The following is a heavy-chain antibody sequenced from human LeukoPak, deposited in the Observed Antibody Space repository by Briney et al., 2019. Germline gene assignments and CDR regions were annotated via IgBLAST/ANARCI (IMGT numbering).Heavy chain of an antibody. Sequence: GGSLRLSCAASGFTFSSYSMNWVRQAPGKGLEWVSYISSSSSTIYYADSVKGRFTISRDNAKNSLYLQMNSLRAEDTAVYYCAGVGDTAMVKYYYYGMDVWGQGTTVTVSS. CDR3: AGVGDTAMVKYYYYGMDV. CDR1: GFTFSSYS. D-gene: IGHD5-18*01. J-gene: IGHJ6*02. CDR2: ISSSSSTI. V-gene: IGHV3-48*04.